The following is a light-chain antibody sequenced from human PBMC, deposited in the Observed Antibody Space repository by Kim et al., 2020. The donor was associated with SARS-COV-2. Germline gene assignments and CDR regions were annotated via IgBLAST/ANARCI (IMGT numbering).Light chain of an antibody. Sequence: QSALTQPRSVSGSPGQSVTISCTVPSSDVGGYNYVSWYQHHPGKAPKLMIYDVSKRPSGVPDRFSGSKSGNTASLTISGLQTEDEADYYCCSYAGSYTFTWVFGGGTQLTVL. J-gene: IGLJ3*02. V-gene: IGLV2-11*01. CDR2: DVS. CDR1: SSDVGGYNY. CDR3: CSYAGSYTFTWV.